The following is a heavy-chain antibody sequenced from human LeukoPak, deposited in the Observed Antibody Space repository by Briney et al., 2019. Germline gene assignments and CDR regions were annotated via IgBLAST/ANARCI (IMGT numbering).Heavy chain of an antibody. CDR3: AKESLPYGSGAFDI. D-gene: IGHD3-10*01. CDR2: ITDSGDIT. CDR1: GFPFSSYG. V-gene: IGHV3-23*01. J-gene: IGHJ3*02. Sequence: PGGSLRLSCAASGFPFSSYGMSWVRQAPGKGLEWVSTITDSGDITYYADSVKGRFTISRDNSKNTVYLQMYSLRAEETAIYYCAKESLPYGSGAFDIWGQGTMVTVSS.